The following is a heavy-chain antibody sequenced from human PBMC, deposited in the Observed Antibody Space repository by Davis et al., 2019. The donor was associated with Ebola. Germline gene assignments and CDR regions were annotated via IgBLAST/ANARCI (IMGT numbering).Heavy chain of an antibody. CDR2: INTNTGNP. CDR1: GYTFTSYA. Sequence: AASVTVSCKASGYTFTSYAMNWVRQAPGQGLEWMGWINTNTGNPTYAQGFTGRFVFSLDTSVSTAYLQISGLKAEDTAVYYCARDLGYCSGGDCYRTEYFHHWGQGTLVTVSS. D-gene: IGHD2-15*01. J-gene: IGHJ1*01. V-gene: IGHV7-4-1*02. CDR3: ARDLGYCSGGDCYRTEYFHH.